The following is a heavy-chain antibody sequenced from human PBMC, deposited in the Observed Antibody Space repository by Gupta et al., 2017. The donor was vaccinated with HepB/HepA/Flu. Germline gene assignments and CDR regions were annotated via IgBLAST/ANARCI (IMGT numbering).Heavy chain of an antibody. CDR2: IKSKTDGGTT. V-gene: IGHV3-15*01. Sequence: EVQLVESGGGLVKPGGSLRLSCAASGFPFSNAWLRWVRQAPGKGLEWVGRIKSKTDGGTTDYAAPVKGRFTISRDDSKNTLYLQMNSLKTEDTAVYYCTTGAAAGAKFDYWGQGTLVTVSS. CDR3: TTGAAAGAKFDY. J-gene: IGHJ4*02. D-gene: IGHD6-13*01. CDR1: GFPFSNAW.